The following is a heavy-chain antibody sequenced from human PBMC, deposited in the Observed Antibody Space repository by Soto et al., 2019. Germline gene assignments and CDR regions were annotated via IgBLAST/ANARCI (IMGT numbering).Heavy chain of an antibody. J-gene: IGHJ5*02. CDR3: ARGSRYYDSSGYYYGSHKGWFDP. D-gene: IGHD3-22*01. V-gene: IGHV4-59*01. Sequence: PSETRSINCTSSVGSISSYYWSEIRQPPGKGLDSIPYIYYSGSTNYNPSLKSRVTISVDTSKNQFSLKLSSVTAAETAVYYCARGSRYYDSSGYYYGSHKGWFDPWGQGTLVTGSS. CDR2: IYYSGST. CDR1: VGSISSYY.